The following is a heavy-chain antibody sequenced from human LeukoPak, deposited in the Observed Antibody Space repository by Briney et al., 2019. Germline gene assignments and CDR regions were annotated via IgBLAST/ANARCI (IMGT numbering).Heavy chain of an antibody. CDR3: ARAEDTAMVFFDY. D-gene: IGHD5-18*01. J-gene: IGHJ4*02. CDR1: GGSISSYY. CDR2: IYYSGST. Sequence: SETLSLTGTVSGGSISSYYWSWIRQPPGKGLEWIGYIYYSGSTNYNPSLKSRVTISVDTSKNQFSLKLSSVTAADTAVYYCARAEDTAMVFFDYWGQGTLVTVSS. V-gene: IGHV4-59*01.